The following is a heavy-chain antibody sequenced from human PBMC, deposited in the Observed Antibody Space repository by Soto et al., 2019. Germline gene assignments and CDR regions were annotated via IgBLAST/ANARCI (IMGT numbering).Heavy chain of an antibody. V-gene: IGHV3-7*05. Sequence: EVQLVESGGGLVQPGGSLRLSCAASGFTFHDYWMAWVRQTPGKGLEWVANIKTDGREEYYLDSVKGRFTVSRDNAKNSLYLQMNSLRAEDTALYYCARDSGIRTADYWGQGTLVTVSS. D-gene: IGHD2-21*02. CDR2: IKTDGREE. J-gene: IGHJ4*02. CDR1: GFTFHDYW. CDR3: ARDSGIRTADY.